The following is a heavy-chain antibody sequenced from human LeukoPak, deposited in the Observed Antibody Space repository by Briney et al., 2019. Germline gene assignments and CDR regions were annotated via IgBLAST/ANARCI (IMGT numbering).Heavy chain of an antibody. D-gene: IGHD5-24*01. CDR1: GGSISSYY. CDR2: IYYSGST. J-gene: IGHJ2*01. Sequence: KPSETLSLTCTVSGGSISSYYWSWIRQPPGKGLEWIGNIYYSGSTNYNPSLKSRVTISVDTSKNQFSLKLRSVTAADTAVYYCAREKMATITTRAWHFDPWGRGTLVTVSS. V-gene: IGHV4-59*01. CDR3: AREKMATITTRAWHFDP.